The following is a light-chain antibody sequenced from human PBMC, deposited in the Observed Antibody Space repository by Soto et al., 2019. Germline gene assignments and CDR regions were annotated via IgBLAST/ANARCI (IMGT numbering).Light chain of an antibody. Sequence: EIVLTQSPGTLTLSPGERATLSCRASQSVRSNYLAWYQQVPGEAPRLLIFAASSRATGIPDRFSGSGSGTDFTLTISRLEPEDFAVYYCQQYSTSPWTFGQGTKVDIK. CDR1: QSVRSNY. CDR2: AAS. CDR3: QQYSTSPWT. V-gene: IGKV3-20*01. J-gene: IGKJ1*01.